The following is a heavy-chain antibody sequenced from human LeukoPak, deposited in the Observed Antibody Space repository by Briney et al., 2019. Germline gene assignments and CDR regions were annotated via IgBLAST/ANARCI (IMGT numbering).Heavy chain of an antibody. CDR1: GFTFSSYA. Sequence: GRSLRLSCAASGFTFSSYAMHWVRQAPGKGLEWVSVISYDGSNKYYADSVKGRFTISRDNFKNTLYVQMNSLRAEDTAVYYCARVGGSSGWNLGWFDPWGQGTLVTVSS. CDR2: ISYDGSNK. CDR3: ARVGGSSGWNLGWFDP. V-gene: IGHV3-30-3*01. D-gene: IGHD6-19*01. J-gene: IGHJ5*02.